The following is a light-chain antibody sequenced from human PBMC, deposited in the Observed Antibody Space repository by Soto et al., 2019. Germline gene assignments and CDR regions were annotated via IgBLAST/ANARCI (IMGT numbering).Light chain of an antibody. J-gene: IGKJ1*01. V-gene: IGKV4-1*01. Sequence: DIVMTQSPDSLAVSLGERATINRKSSQSVLYSSNNKNYLAWYQQKPGQPPKLLIYWASTRESGVPDRFSGSGSGTDFTLTISSLQAEDVAFYYCQQYYSTPWTFGQGTKVEIK. CDR2: WAS. CDR1: QSVLYSSNNKNY. CDR3: QQYYSTPWT.